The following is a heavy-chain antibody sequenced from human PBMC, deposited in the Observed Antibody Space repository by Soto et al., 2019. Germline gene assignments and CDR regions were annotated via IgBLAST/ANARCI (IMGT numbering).Heavy chain of an antibody. CDR2: IYYSGST. J-gene: IGHJ4*02. CDR1: GGPLSSYY. CDR3: ARAYGGYADY. D-gene: IGHD5-12*01. Sequence: SETLSLTCSVSGGPLSSYYWSWLRQPPGKGLDGIGYIYYSGSTNYNPSLKSRVTISVDTSKNQFSLKLSSVTAADTAVYYCARAYGGYADYWGQGALVTVSS. V-gene: IGHV4-59*01.